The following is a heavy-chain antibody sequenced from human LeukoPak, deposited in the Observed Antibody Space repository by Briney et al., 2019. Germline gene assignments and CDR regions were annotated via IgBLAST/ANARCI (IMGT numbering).Heavy chain of an antibody. J-gene: IGHJ4*02. CDR3: ARNQEHGDYDGIDY. D-gene: IGHD4-17*01. CDR1: GFTFSSYW. Sequence: PGGSLRLSCAASGFTFSSYWMSWVRQAPGKGLEWVANIKQDGSEKYYVDSVKGRFTISRDNAKNSLYLQMNSLRAEDTAVYYCARNQEHGDYDGIDYWGQGTLVTVSS. CDR2: IKQDGSEK. V-gene: IGHV3-7*03.